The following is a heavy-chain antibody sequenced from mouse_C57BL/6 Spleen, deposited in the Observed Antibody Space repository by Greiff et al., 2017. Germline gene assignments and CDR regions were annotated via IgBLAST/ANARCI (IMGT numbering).Heavy chain of an antibody. CDR2: IDPENGDT. CDR3: TTWGITTVVSHFDY. Sequence: VQLQQSGAELVRPGASVKLSCTASGFNIKDDYMHWVKQRPEQGLEWIGWIDPENGDTEYASKFQGKATITADTSSKTAYLQLSSLTSEDTAVYYCTTWGITTVVSHFDYWGQGTTLTVSS. CDR1: GFNIKDDY. D-gene: IGHD1-1*01. J-gene: IGHJ2*01. V-gene: IGHV14-4*01.